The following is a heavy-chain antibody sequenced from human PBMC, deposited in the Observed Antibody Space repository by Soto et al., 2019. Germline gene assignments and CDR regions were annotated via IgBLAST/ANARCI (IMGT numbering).Heavy chain of an antibody. CDR2: ISSSSSYI. V-gene: IGHV3-21*01. CDR3: ARVRYCSGGSCYSIHYHYGTDV. CDR1: GFPFSIYS. J-gene: IGHJ6*04. D-gene: IGHD2-15*01. Sequence: GGSLRLSCAASGFPFSIYSMNWVRQAPGKGLEWVSSISSSSSYIYYADSVRGRFTISRDNDKNSLYLQMNSLRAEDTAVYYCARVRYCSGGSCYSIHYHYGTDVWGKGTRLTFSS.